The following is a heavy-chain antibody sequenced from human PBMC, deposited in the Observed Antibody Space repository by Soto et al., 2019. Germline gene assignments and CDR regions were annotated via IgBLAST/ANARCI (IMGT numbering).Heavy chain of an antibody. Sequence: ASVKVSCKASGYTFTSYGISWVRQAPGQGLEWMGWISAYNGNTNYAQKLQGRVTMTTGTSTSKAYMELRSLRSDDTAVYYCARVPNIVARSGTGNDRPKKYYFDYWGQGTLVTVSS. V-gene: IGHV1-18*01. CDR1: GYTFTSYG. CDR2: ISAYNGNT. J-gene: IGHJ4*02. D-gene: IGHD5-12*01. CDR3: ARVPNIVARSGTGNDRPKKYYFDY.